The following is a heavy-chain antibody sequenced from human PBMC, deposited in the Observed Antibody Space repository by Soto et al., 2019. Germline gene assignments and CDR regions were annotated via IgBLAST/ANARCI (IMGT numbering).Heavy chain of an antibody. CDR3: ANGETYYYDSGMDV. Sequence: EVPLLESGGGLVQPGGSLRLSCAASGFTFSSYAMSWVRQAPGKGLEWVSAISGSGGSTYYADSVKGRFTISRDNSKNTLYLQMNSLRAEDTAVYYCANGETYYYDSGMDVWGQGTTVTVSS. V-gene: IGHV3-23*01. J-gene: IGHJ6*02. CDR1: GFTFSSYA. CDR2: ISGSGGST. D-gene: IGHD3-22*01.